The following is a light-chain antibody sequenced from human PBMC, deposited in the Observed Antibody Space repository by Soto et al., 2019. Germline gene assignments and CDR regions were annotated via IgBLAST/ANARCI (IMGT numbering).Light chain of an antibody. CDR3: QQYGSSPPIT. J-gene: IGKJ5*01. CDR2: GAS. Sequence: EIVLTPPPGTLSLSPGERATLFFTARQSVSSYSLAWYQKKPGQAPRLLIYGASSRAAGIPDRFSGSGSGTDFTLTISGLEPEDFAVYYCQQYGSSPPITFGQGTRLEIK. V-gene: IGKV3-20*01. CDR1: QSVSSYS.